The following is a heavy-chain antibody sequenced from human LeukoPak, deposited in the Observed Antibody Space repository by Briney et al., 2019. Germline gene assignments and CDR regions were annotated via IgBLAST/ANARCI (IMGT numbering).Heavy chain of an antibody. V-gene: IGHV3-30*18. CDR2: ISYDGSNK. Sequence: PGGSLRLSCAASGFTFSSYGMHWVRQAPGKGLEWVAVISYDGSNKYYADSVKGRFTISRDNSKNTLYLQMNSLRAEDTAEYYCAKDRPSLLLWFGELFGAFDIWGQGTMVTVSS. J-gene: IGHJ3*02. D-gene: IGHD3-10*01. CDR3: AKDRPSLLLWFGELFGAFDI. CDR1: GFTFSSYG.